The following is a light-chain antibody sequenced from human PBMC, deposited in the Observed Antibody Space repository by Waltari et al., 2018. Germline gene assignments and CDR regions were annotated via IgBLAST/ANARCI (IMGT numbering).Light chain of an antibody. J-gene: IGKJ4*01. CDR2: DAS. CDR3: QQRSTWPLT. V-gene: IGKV3-11*01. Sequence: IVLTQSSATLSLSPGERAPPPCWASPNIGRHLAWYQQRPGQAPSLVIYDASNRATGIPARFSGSGSGTDFTLTISSLEPEDFAVYYCQQRSTWPLTFGGGTKVDIK. CDR1: PNIGRH.